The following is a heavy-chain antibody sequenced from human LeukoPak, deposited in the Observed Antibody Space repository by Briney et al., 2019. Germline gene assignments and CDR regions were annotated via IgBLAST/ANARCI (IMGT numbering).Heavy chain of an antibody. CDR3: ARDRNYGDYDV. V-gene: IGHV3-7*01. CDR2: IKQDGSEK. Sequence: PGGSLRLSCAASGFTFSSYWMSWVRQAPGKGLEWVANIKQDGSEKYYVDSVKGRFTTSRDNAKNSLYLQMNSLRAEDTAVCYCARDRNYGDYDVWGQGTLVTVSS. D-gene: IGHD4-17*01. CDR1: GFTFSSYW. J-gene: IGHJ4*02.